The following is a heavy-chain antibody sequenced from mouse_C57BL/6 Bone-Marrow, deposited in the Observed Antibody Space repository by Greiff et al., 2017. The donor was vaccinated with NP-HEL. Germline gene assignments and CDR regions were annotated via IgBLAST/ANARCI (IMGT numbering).Heavy chain of an antibody. Sequence: VQLQQSGAELVRPGASVKLSCTASGFNIKDDYMHWVKQRPEQGLEWIGWIDPENGDTEYASKFQGKATITADTSSNTAYLQLSSLTSEDTAIYYCTIYDVYLYFDYWGQGTTLTVSS. CDR1: GFNIKDDY. CDR2: IDPENGDT. D-gene: IGHD2-3*01. CDR3: TIYDVYLYFDY. J-gene: IGHJ2*01. V-gene: IGHV14-4*01.